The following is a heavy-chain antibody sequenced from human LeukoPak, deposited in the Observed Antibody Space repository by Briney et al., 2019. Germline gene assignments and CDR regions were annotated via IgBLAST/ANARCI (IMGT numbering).Heavy chain of an antibody. CDR3: ARLLSGPDEVALDY. CDR2: TYYRSKWYN. V-gene: IGHV6-1*01. J-gene: IGHJ4*02. CDR1: GDSVSSNSAA. Sequence: SQTLSLTCAISGDSVSSNSAAWNWIRQSPSRGLEWLGRTYYRSKWYNDYAVSVKSRITINPDTSKNQFSLQLNSVTAADTAVYYCARLLSGPDEVALDYWGQGTLVTVSS.